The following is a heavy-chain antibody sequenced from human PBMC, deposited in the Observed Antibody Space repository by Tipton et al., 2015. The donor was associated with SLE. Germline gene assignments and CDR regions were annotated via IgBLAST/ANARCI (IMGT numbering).Heavy chain of an antibody. Sequence: TLSLTCAVYRGSFSGYYWSWIRQPPGKGLEWIGEINHSGSTNYNPSLKSRVTISVDTSKNQFSLKLSSVTAADTAVYYCAGVTAFDAFDIWGQGTMVTVSS. CDR3: AGVTAFDAFDI. D-gene: IGHD2-15*01. CDR2: INHSGST. J-gene: IGHJ3*02. V-gene: IGHV4-34*01. CDR1: RGSFSGYY.